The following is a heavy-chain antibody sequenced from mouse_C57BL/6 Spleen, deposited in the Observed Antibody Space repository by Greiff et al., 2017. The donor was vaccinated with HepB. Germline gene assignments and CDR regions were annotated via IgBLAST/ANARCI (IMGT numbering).Heavy chain of an antibody. J-gene: IGHJ2*01. CDR3: ARNYGSFYFDY. CDR1: GFTFSDYG. V-gene: IGHV5-17*01. CDR2: ISSGSSTI. Sequence: EVKVEESGGGLVKPGGSLKLSCAASGFTFSDYGMHWVRQAPEKGLEWVAYISSGSSTIYYADTVKGRFTISRDNAKNTLFLQMTSLRSEDTAMYYCARNYGSFYFDYWGQGTTLTVSS. D-gene: IGHD1-1*01.